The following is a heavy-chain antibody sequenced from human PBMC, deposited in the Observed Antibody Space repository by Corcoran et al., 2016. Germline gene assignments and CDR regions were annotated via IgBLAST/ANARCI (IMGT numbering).Heavy chain of an antibody. Sequence: QVQLQESGPGLVKPSETLSLTCSVSGFSISSVYYWGWIRQSPAKGLGWIGSMHNSGKTYYSPSLKSRVSISLDTSKNEFSLNLSSVTAADTAVYFCAGIDNSGSKRGFDYWGQGTLVTVSS. CDR2: MHNSGKT. V-gene: IGHV4-38-2*02. CDR1: GFSISSVYY. D-gene: IGHD6-19*01. J-gene: IGHJ4*02. CDR3: AGIDNSGSKRGFDY.